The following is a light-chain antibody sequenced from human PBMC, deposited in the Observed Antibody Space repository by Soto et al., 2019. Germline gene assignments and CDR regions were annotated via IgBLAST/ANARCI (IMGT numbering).Light chain of an antibody. J-gene: IGLJ1*01. CDR2: EVN. CDR3: SSYTSSSTLYV. CDR1: SSDVGSYTY. Sequence: SALTQPASVSGSPRQSISISFTGASSDVGSYTYVSWYQQHPGKAPKLMIYEVNNRPSGVSNRFSGSKSGNTASLTISGLQAEDEADYYCSSYTSSSTLYVFGTGTKVTVL. V-gene: IGLV2-14*01.